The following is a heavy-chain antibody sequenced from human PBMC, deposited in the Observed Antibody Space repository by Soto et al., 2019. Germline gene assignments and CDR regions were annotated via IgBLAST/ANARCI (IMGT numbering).Heavy chain of an antibody. CDR3: ARLQYTVVTPIDM. D-gene: IGHD2-21*02. Sequence: QVQLQESGPGLVKPSETLSLTCTVPSGSIRTSYWTWIRQFPGKRLEWIAHIHNSGNTNSNPALKSRVTISMDTSKNQISLRLTSVTAADTAMYYCARLQYTVVTPIDMWGQGTMVT. CDR2: IHNSGNT. CDR1: SGSIRTSY. J-gene: IGHJ3*02. V-gene: IGHV4-59*01.